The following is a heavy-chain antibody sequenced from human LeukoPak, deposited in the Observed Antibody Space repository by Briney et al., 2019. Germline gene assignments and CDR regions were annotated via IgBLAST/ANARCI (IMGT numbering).Heavy chain of an antibody. Sequence: SETLSLTCAVYGGSFSGYYWSWIRQPPGKGLEWIGEINHSGSTNYNPSLKSRVTISVDTSKNQFSLRLSSVTAADTAVYYCARSILRYYYNASGYYPYYFDYWGQGVLVTVSS. D-gene: IGHD3-22*01. CDR1: GGSFSGYY. CDR3: ARSILRYYYNASGYYPYYFDY. CDR2: INHSGST. V-gene: IGHV4-34*01. J-gene: IGHJ4*02.